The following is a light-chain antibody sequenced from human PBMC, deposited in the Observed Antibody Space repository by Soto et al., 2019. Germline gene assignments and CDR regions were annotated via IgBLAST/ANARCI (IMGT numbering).Light chain of an antibody. Sequence: EIVLTQSPATLSLSPGERATLSCRASQSISTYLAWYQQKPGQPPRLLIYDASHRATGIPARFGGSGSGTDFTLTIASLQPEDSAIYYCQQSHSSPITFGGGTKVEI. CDR3: QQSHSSPIT. V-gene: IGKV3-11*01. CDR1: QSISTY. J-gene: IGKJ4*01. CDR2: DAS.